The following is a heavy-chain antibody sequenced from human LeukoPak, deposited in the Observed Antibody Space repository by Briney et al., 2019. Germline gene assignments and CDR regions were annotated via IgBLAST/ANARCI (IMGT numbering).Heavy chain of an antibody. J-gene: IGHJ2*01. V-gene: IGHV4-61*01. CDR1: GGSVSSGSYY. CDR3: ARDPLKYWYFDL. Sequence: SETLSLTCTVSGGSVSSGSYYWSWIRQPPGKGLEWIGYIYYSGSTNYNPSLKSRVTISVDTSKNQFSLKLSSVTAADTAVYYCARDPLKYWYFDLWGRGTLVTVSS. CDR2: IYYSGST.